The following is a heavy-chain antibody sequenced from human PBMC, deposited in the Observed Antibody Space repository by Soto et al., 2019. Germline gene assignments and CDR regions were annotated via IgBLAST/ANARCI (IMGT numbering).Heavy chain of an antibody. D-gene: IGHD6-19*01. V-gene: IGHV4-34*01. CDR3: AIAVAGSRWYFDY. CDR2: INHSGST. CDR1: GGSFTGYY. Sequence: PSETLSLTCAVYGGSFTGYYWSCSRQPPGKGLEWIGEINHSGSTNYNPSLKSRVTISVDTSKNQFSLKLSSVTAADTAVYYCAIAVAGSRWYFDYWGQGTLVTVSS. J-gene: IGHJ4*02.